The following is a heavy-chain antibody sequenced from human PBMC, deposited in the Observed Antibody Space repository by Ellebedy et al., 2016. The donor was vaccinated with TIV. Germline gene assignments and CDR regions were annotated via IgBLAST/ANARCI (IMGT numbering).Heavy chain of an antibody. D-gene: IGHD2-8*01. CDR3: ARNGYCTPSNCRSYNWFDP. CDR1: GFTFTSYA. CDR2: ISGSSNTK. J-gene: IGHJ5*02. Sequence: GESLKISCAASGFTFTSYAMTWVRQAPGTGLEWVSYISGSSNTKHYADSVKGRFTVSRDNANNSLYLQMNSMTVDDTAEYYCARNGYCTPSNCRSYNWFDPWGQGTLVTVSS. V-gene: IGHV3-48*04.